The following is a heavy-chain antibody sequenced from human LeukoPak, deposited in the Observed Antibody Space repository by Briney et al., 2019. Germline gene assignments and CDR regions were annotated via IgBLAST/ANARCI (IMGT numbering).Heavy chain of an antibody. CDR3: ARLFFGGYCSSTSCYTGWSDP. V-gene: IGHV5-51*01. D-gene: IGHD2-2*02. Sequence: GESLKISCKGSGYSFTSYWIGWVRQMPGKGLEWMGIIYPGDSDTRYSPSFQGQVTISADKSISTAYLQWSSLKASDTAMYYCARLFFGGYCSSTSCYTGWSDPWGQGTLVTVSS. CDR1: GYSFTSYW. J-gene: IGHJ5*02. CDR2: IYPGDSDT.